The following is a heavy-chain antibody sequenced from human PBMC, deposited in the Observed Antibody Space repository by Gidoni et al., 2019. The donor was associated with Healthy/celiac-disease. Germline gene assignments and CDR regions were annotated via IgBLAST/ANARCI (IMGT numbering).Heavy chain of an antibody. CDR3: TTDNVDTAMADYYYYGMDV. CDR1: GFTFSNAW. Sequence: EVQLVESGGGLVKPGGSLSLSWPASGFTFSNAWMSWFRQAPGKGLEWVGRIKSKTDGGTTDYAAPVKGRFTISRDDSKNTLYLQMNSLKTEDTAVYYCTTDNVDTAMADYYYYGMDVWGQGTTVTVSS. CDR2: IKSKTDGGTT. V-gene: IGHV3-15*01. D-gene: IGHD5-18*01. J-gene: IGHJ6*02.